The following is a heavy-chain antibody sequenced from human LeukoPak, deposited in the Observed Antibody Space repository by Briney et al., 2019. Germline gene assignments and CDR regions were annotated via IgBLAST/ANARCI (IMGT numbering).Heavy chain of an antibody. CDR3: ARAVSGRFDY. D-gene: IGHD6-19*01. Sequence: SETLSLTCTVSGGSISSSGYYWGWVRQPPGKGLEWIGNIYYSGSTHYSPSLKSRVTISVDTSKNQFSLRLSSVTAADTAIYYCARAVSGRFDYWGQGTLVTVSS. V-gene: IGHV4-39*07. J-gene: IGHJ4*02. CDR1: GGSISSSGYY. CDR2: IYYSGST.